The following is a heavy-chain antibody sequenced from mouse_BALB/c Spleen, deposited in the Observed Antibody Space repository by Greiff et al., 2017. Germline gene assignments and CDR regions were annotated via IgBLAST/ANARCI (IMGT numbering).Heavy chain of an antibody. V-gene: IGHV5-6-5*01. Sequence: EVQGVESGGGLVKPGGSLKLSCAASGFTFSSYAMSWVRQTPEKRLEWVASISSGGSTYYPDSVKGRFTISRDNARNILYLQMSSLRSEDTAMYYCARGVTTAAENAMDYWGQGTSVTVSS. D-gene: IGHD1-2*01. CDR3: ARGVTTAAENAMDY. CDR1: GFTFSSYA. J-gene: IGHJ4*01. CDR2: ISSGGST.